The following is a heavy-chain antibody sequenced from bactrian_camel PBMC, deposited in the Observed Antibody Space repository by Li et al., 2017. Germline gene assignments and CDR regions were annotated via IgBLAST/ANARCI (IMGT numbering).Heavy chain of an antibody. J-gene: IGHJ6*01. V-gene: IGHV3-2*01. D-gene: IGHD5*01. CDR2: IYTGDGKT. CDR3: AADDGFTGWVDSHGTCSGTGILAGEYT. Sequence: VQLVESGGGLVQPGGSLRLSCAASGFTFRSNDGSWVRQAPGKGLEWMSSIYTGDGKTYYTNSVKGRFTISKDQNTLYLQMGGLKVEDTAVYYCAADDGFTGWVDSHGTCSGTGILAGEYTWGRGTQVTVS. CDR1: GFTFRSND.